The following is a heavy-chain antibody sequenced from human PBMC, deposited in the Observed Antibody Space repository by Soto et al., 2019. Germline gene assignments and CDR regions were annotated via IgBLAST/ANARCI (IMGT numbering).Heavy chain of an antibody. V-gene: IGHV1-46*01. Sequence: ASVKVSCKASEYNFTSHYMHWVRQAPGQGLESMGIIYPRGGTTIYAQKFQGRVTMTRDTSTHTFYMELSSLRSEDTAMYYCARVGYSSTGTTFHYHGLDVWGQGTTVTVSS. CDR1: EYNFTSHY. J-gene: IGHJ6*02. D-gene: IGHD3-22*01. CDR2: IYPRGGTT. CDR3: ARVGYSSTGTTFHYHGLDV.